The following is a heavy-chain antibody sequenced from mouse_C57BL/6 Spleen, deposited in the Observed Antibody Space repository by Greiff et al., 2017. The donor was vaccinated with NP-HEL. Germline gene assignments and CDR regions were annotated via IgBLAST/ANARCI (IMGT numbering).Heavy chain of an antibody. CDR3: TRELGRSYFDY. CDR1: GFTFSSYA. J-gene: IGHJ2*01. D-gene: IGHD4-1*01. V-gene: IGHV5-9-1*02. Sequence: EVQVVESGEGLVKPGGSLKLSCAASGFTFSSYAMSWVRQTPEKRLEWVAYISSGGDYIYYADTVKGRFPFSRDNARNTLYLQMSSLKSEDTAMYYCTRELGRSYFDYWGQGTTLTVSS. CDR2: ISSGGDYI.